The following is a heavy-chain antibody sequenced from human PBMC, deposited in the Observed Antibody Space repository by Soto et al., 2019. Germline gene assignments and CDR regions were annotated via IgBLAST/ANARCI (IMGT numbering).Heavy chain of an antibody. Sequence: GASVKVSCKASGYTFTSYGISWVRQAPGQGLEWMGWISAYNGNTNYAQKLQGRVTMTTDTSTSTAYMELRSLRSDDTAVYYCASDREYSSGWYFDYWGQGTLVTVSS. V-gene: IGHV1-18*01. CDR3: ASDREYSSGWYFDY. J-gene: IGHJ4*02. D-gene: IGHD6-19*01. CDR2: ISAYNGNT. CDR1: GYTFTSYG.